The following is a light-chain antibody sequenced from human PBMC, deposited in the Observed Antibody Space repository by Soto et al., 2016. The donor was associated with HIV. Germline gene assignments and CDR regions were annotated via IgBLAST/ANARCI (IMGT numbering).Light chain of an antibody. Sequence: DVVMTQSPLSLPVTLGQPASISCRSSQSLVHSDGNTYLSWFQQRPGQSPRRLIYKVSNRDSGVPDRFSGSGSGTDFTLKISRVEAEDVGVYYCMQGTHWPRYTFGQGTKLEDQT. J-gene: IGKJ2*01. CDR3: MQGTHWPRYT. CDR2: KVS. V-gene: IGKV2-30*02. CDR1: QSLVHSDGNTY.